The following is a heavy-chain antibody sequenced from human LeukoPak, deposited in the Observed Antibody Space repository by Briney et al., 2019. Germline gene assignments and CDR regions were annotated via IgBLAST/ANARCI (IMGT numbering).Heavy chain of an antibody. D-gene: IGHD6-19*01. CDR1: GFTFSSYW. CDR3: ARAISRGWYSPGIDF. CDR2: INSAGSRT. Sequence: GGSLRLSCAASGFTFSSYWMYGVRQAPGKGLVWFSRINSAGSRTTYADSVKGRFTIYRDKAENTLSLQMNSLRAEDTAVYYCARAISRGWYSPGIDFWGQGTLVTVSS. V-gene: IGHV3-74*03. J-gene: IGHJ4*02.